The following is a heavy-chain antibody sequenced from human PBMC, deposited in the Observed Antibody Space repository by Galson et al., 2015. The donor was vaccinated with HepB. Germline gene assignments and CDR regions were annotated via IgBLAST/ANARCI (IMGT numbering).Heavy chain of an antibody. CDR1: GVRFSSAW. D-gene: IGHD3-10*01. CDR3: NSGRTTTAFDI. V-gene: IGHV3-15*01. J-gene: IGHJ3*02. CDR2: IKSKSDGETT. Sequence: SLRLSCAVSGVRFSSAWMSWVRQAPGKGLEWVGRIKSKSDGETTDYAASVKGGFTISRDDSKNTLYLQMNSLQTEDTAVYYCNSGRTTTAFDIWGQGTMVAVSS.